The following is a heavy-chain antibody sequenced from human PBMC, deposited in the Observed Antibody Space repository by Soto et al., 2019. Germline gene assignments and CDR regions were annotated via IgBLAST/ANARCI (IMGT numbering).Heavy chain of an antibody. CDR3: VKDPVSGGSGGAWFDY. Sequence: EVQLLESGGGLVQPGGSLRLSGASSGFTFSNIAITGFGKAPGRGLEGVSLRSGMGGRIVYADSVKGRFTISRDNSKNTLYLQMNSLRLEDTAVYYCVKDPVSGGSGGAWFDYWGQGTLVTVSS. CDR2: RSGMGGRI. D-gene: IGHD2-21*02. J-gene: IGHJ4*02. CDR1: GFTFSNIA. V-gene: IGHV3-23*01.